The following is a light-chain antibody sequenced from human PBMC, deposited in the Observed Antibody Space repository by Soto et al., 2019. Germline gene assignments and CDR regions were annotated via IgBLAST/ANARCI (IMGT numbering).Light chain of an antibody. CDR2: DAS. V-gene: IGKV1D-13*01. Sequence: AIQLTQSPSSLSASVGDRVTITCRASQGISSALAWYQQKPGKAPKLLIYDASSLDSGVPSRFSGSGSGTEFPPTISSLQPEDFSAYYCKQFNNYPPWTFGQGTKLEIK. CDR3: KQFNNYPPWT. CDR1: QGISSA. J-gene: IGKJ2*02.